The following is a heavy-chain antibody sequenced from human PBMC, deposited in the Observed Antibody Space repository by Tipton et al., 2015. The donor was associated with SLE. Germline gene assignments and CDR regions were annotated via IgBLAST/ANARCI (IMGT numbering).Heavy chain of an antibody. J-gene: IGHJ4*02. CDR3: ARAATAISPFDY. Sequence: QLVQSGAEVKKPGASVKVSCKPSGYTFIDYYLHWVRQAPGQGLEWMGRLNTNSGATTYARKFQDRVTLARDTSITSAYMELSRLTSDDTAVYYCARAATAISPFDYWGQGTLVTVSS. D-gene: IGHD2-2*02. CDR2: LNTNSGAT. CDR1: GYTFIDYY. V-gene: IGHV1-2*06.